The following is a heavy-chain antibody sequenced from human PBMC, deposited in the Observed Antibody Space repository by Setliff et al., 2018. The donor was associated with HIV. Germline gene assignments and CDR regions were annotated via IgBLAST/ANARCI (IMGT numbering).Heavy chain of an antibody. J-gene: IGHJ4*02. V-gene: IGHV3-53*01. CDR2: IYSGGST. CDR1: GFIVSNNY. D-gene: IGHD6-19*01. CDR3: AKGLDSTNQWYFDS. Sequence: PGASLKISGAASGFIVSNNYLSWVRQAPGKGLEGVSVIYSGGSTYYADSVKGRFTISSDNSQNTLSLQMSSPRVEETATYYCAKGLDSTNQWYFDSWGQGTLVTAPQ.